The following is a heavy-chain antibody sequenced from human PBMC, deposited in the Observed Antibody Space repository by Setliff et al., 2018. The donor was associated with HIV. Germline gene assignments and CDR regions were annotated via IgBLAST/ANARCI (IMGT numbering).Heavy chain of an antibody. CDR1: GGSISSGSYY. D-gene: IGHD3-22*01. CDR3: ARETYYYDNPQYYYYYMDV. Sequence: SETLSLTCTVSGGSISSGSYYWSWIRQPAGKGREWIGRIYTSGSTHYNPSLKSRVTISVDTSKNQFSLKLRSVTAADTAVYYCARETYYYDNPQYYYYYMDVWGKGTTVTVSS. J-gene: IGHJ6*03. CDR2: IYTSGST. V-gene: IGHV4-61*02.